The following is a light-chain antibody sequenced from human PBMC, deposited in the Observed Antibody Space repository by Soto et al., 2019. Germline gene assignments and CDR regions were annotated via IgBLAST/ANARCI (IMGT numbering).Light chain of an antibody. CDR1: SSDVGGYNY. V-gene: IGLV2-14*01. CDR3: SSYTASSTLVV. Sequence: QSALTQPASVSGSPGQSITISCTGTSSDVGGYNYVSWYQQHPGKAPKLMIYDVSNRPSGVSNRISGSKSGNTASLTISGLQAEAEADYDCSSYTASSTLVVFGTGTKLTVL. J-gene: IGLJ1*01. CDR2: DVS.